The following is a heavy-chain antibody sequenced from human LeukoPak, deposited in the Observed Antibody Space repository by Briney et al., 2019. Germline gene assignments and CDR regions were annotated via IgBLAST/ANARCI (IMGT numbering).Heavy chain of an antibody. CDR3: ARIYSYGYGFDY. Sequence: SETLSLTCTVSGGSISSSSYYWVWLRQPPGKGLEWFGSIYDSGSTYYNPSLKSRVTISVDTSKNQFSLKLSSVTAADTAVYYCARIYSYGYGFDYWGQGTLVTVSS. CDR1: GGSISSSSYY. D-gene: IGHD5-18*01. J-gene: IGHJ4*02. CDR2: IYDSGST. V-gene: IGHV4-39*01.